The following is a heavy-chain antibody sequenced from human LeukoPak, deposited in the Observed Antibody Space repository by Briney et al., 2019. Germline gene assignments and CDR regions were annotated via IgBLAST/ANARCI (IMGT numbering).Heavy chain of an antibody. V-gene: IGHV4-34*01. CDR2: INHSGST. Sequence: SETLSLTCAVYGGSFSGYYWSWIRQPPGKGLEWIGEINHSGSTNYNPSLKSRVTISVDTSKNQLSLKLSSVTAADTAVYYCARLRGSGSPSYYYYYMDVWGKGTTVTISS. CDR1: GGSFSGYY. CDR3: ARLRGSGSPSYYYYYMDV. J-gene: IGHJ6*03. D-gene: IGHD3-10*01.